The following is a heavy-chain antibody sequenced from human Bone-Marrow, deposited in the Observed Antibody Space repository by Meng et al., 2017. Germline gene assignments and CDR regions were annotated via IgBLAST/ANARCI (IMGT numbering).Heavy chain of an antibody. J-gene: IGHJ5*02. D-gene: IGHD2-15*01. CDR1: GGTFSNYA. CDR2: IIPIFGTA. Sequence: SVKVSCKASGGTFSNYAISWVRQAPGQGLEWMGGIIPIFGTANYAQKFQGRVTITADESTSTAYMELSSLRSEDTAVYYCAREDIVVVVAATGGDSWFDPWGQGTLVTVSS. V-gene: IGHV1-69*13. CDR3: AREDIVVVVAATGGDSWFDP.